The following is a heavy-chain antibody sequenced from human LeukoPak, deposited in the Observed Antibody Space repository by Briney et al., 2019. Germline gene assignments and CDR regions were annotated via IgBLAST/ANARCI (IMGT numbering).Heavy chain of an antibody. J-gene: IGHJ4*02. V-gene: IGHV3-21*04. D-gene: IGHD3-22*01. CDR3: ARWGPAYSSGFDY. CDR1: GFTFSSYS. Sequence: GGSLRLSCAASGFTFSSYSMNWVRQAPGKGLEWVSSISSSSSYIYYADSVKGRFTISRDNSKNTLYLQMNSLRAEDTAVYYCARWGPAYSSGFDYWGQGTLVTVSS. CDR2: ISSSSSYI.